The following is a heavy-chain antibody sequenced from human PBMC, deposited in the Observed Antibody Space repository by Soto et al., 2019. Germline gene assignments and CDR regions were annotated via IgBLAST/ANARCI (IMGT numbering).Heavy chain of an antibody. V-gene: IGHV3-73*01. J-gene: IGHJ6*02. CDR2: IRSKANSYAT. Sequence: GGSLRLSWAASGFTFSGSAMHWVRQASGKGLEWVGRIRSKANSYATAYAASVKGRFTISRDDSKNTAYLQMNSLKTEDTAVYYCTRRYEQWLVSDYYYGMDVWGQGTTVTV. CDR1: GFTFSGSA. CDR3: TRRYEQWLVSDYYYGMDV. D-gene: IGHD6-19*01.